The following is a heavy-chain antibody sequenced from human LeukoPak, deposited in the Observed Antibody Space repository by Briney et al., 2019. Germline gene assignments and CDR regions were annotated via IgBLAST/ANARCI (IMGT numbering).Heavy chain of an antibody. CDR1: GFTFTNYD. CDR2: INPNSGGT. J-gene: IGHJ4*02. CDR3: ARSITIFGVTSPPGY. V-gene: IGHV1-2*02. D-gene: IGHD3-3*01. Sequence: ASVKVSCKASGFTFTNYDINWVRQAPGQGLEWMGWINPNSGGTNYAQKFQGRVTMTRDTSISTAYMELSRLRSDDTAVYYCARSITIFGVTSPPGYWGQGTLVTVSS.